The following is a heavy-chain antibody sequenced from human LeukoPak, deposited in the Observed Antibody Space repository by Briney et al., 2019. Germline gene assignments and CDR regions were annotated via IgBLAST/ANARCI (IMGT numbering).Heavy chain of an antibody. CDR2: IYYSGST. CDR3: ARASFWSGYYRVDAFDI. Sequence: SETLSLTCTVSGGSISSYYWSWIRQPPGKGLEWIGYIYYSGSTNYNPSLKSRVTISVDTSKNQFSLKLSSVTAADTAVYYCARASFWSGYYRVDAFDIWGQGTMVTVS. V-gene: IGHV4-59*01. D-gene: IGHD3-3*01. J-gene: IGHJ3*02. CDR1: GGSISSYY.